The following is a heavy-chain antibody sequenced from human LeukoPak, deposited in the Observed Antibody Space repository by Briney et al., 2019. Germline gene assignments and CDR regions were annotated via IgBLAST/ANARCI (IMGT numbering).Heavy chain of an antibody. D-gene: IGHD4-17*01. CDR2: INHSGST. J-gene: IGHJ1*01. V-gene: IGHV4-34*01. CDR3: ARGHSPVTTKVSYFQH. Sequence: PSETLSLTCAVYGGSFSGYYWSWIRQPPGKGLGWIGEINHSGSTNYNPSLKSRVTILVDTSKNQFSLKLSSVTAADTAVYYCARGHSPVTTKVSYFQHWGQGTLVTVSS. CDR1: GGSFSGYY.